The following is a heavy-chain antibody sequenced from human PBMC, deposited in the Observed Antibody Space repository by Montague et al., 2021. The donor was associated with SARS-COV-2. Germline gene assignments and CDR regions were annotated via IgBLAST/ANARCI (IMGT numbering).Heavy chain of an antibody. Sequence: SLRLSCAASGFTFSSYAMSWVRQAPGKGLEWVSAISGSGGSTYYADSVKGRFTISRDNSKNTLYLQMNSLRAEDTAVYYCVSMTSILWWCLDYWGQGTLVTVSS. D-gene: IGHD2-21*01. CDR2: ISGSGGST. CDR3: VSMTSILWWCLDY. J-gene: IGHJ4*02. CDR1: GFTFSSYA. V-gene: IGHV3-23*01.